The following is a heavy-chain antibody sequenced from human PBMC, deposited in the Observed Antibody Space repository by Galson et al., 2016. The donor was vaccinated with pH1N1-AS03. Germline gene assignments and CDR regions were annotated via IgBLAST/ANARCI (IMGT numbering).Heavy chain of an antibody. D-gene: IGHD4/OR15-4a*01. CDR2: MSYEGTTT. CDR3: ARGPVSYANYWFPPPDY. CDR1: GFMFTHYS. Sequence: FLRLSCAASGFMFTHYSMHWVRQAPGKGLEWVAVMSYEGTTTYYADSVKGRFTISRDNSKNTLYLQMGSLRPEDMAVYYCARGPVSYANYWFPPPDYWGQGTLVTVSS. V-gene: IGHV3-30*14. J-gene: IGHJ4*02.